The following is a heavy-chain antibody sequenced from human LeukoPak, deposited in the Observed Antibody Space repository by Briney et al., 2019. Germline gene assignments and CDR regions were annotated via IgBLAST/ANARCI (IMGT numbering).Heavy chain of an antibody. CDR3: ANPSSGWSLYYFDY. CDR1: GFAFSNYG. J-gene: IGHJ4*02. V-gene: IGHV3-23*01. CDR2: ISGSGGST. D-gene: IGHD6-19*01. Sequence: GGSLRLSCAASGFAFSNYGMNWVRQAPGKGLEWVSAISGSGGSTYYADSVKGRFTISGDNSKNTLYLQMNSLRAEDTAVYYCANPSSGWSLYYFDYWGQGTLVTVSS.